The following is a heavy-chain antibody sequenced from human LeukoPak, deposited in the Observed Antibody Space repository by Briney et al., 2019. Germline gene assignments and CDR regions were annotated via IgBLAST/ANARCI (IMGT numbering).Heavy chain of an antibody. Sequence: PSETLSLTCAVYGGSFSGYYWSWIRQPPGKGLEWIGEINHSGSTNYNPSLKSRVTISVDTSKNQFSLKLSSVTAADTAVYYCARQARAGTTLDYWGQGTLVTVSS. CDR1: GGSFSGYY. J-gene: IGHJ4*02. CDR3: ARQARAGTTLDY. CDR2: INHSGST. V-gene: IGHV4-34*01. D-gene: IGHD6-19*01.